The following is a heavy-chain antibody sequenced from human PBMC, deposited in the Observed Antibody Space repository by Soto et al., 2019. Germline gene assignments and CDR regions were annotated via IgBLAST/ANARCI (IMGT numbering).Heavy chain of an antibody. J-gene: IGHJ4*02. CDR2: IRRNAYGGTT. CDR3: TRASSFDFDF. CDR1: RFTFGDYA. Sequence: PGGSLRLSCTTSRFTFGDYALSWVRQAPGKGLEWVGFIRRNAYGGTTDYAASVKGRFTISRDDSKSIAYLQMNSLRTEDTALYYCTRASSFDFDFWGQGTLVTVSS. V-gene: IGHV3-49*04. D-gene: IGHD3-3*01.